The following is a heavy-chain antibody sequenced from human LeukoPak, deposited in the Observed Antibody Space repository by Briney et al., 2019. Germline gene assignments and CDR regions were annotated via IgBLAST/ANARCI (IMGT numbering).Heavy chain of an antibody. J-gene: IGHJ5*02. D-gene: IGHD3-16*01. CDR3: ARGCPGGWFDP. Sequence: ASVKVSCKASRYTLTGYYMHSVRQAPRQGVEWMGWINPNSGGTNYAQKFQGRVTMTRDTSISTAYMELSRLRSDDTAVYYCARGCPGGWFDPWGQGTLVTVSS. V-gene: IGHV1-2*02. CDR1: RYTLTGYY. CDR2: INPNSGGT.